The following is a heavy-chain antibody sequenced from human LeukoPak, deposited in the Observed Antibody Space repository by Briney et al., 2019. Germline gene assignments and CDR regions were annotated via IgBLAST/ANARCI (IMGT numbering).Heavy chain of an antibody. CDR2: MNPNSGNT. V-gene: IGHV1-8*01. J-gene: IGHJ6*02. D-gene: IGHD2-15*01. Sequence: GASVKVSCKASGYTFTSYDINWVRQATGQGPEWMGWMNPNSGNTGYAQKFQGRVTMTRNTSISTAYMELSSLRSEDTAVYYCARIRVAATGWYYYYYGMDVWGQGTTVTVSS. CDR3: ARIRVAATGWYYYYYGMDV. CDR1: GYTFTSYD.